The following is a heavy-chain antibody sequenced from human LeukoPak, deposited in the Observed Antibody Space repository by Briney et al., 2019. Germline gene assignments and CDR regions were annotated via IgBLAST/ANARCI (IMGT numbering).Heavy chain of an antibody. CDR2: INPSGGST. V-gene: IGHV1-46*01. CDR3: AREANYYDSSGYYRYFDY. D-gene: IGHD3-22*01. CDR1: GYTFTSYY. J-gene: IGHJ4*02. Sequence: ASVKVSCKASGYTFTSYYMHWVRQAPGQGLEWMGIINPSGGSTSYAQKFQGRVTMTRDTSTSTLYMELSSLRSEDTAVYYCAREANYYDSSGYYRYFDYWGQGTLVTVPS.